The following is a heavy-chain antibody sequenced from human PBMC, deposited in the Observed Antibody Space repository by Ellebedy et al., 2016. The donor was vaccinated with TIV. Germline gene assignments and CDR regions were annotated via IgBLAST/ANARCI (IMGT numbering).Heavy chain of an antibody. Sequence: SETLSLTXAVYVESFSGFYWSWIRQPPGSGLEWVGEINDSGSTKYNPSLKSRVTVSADKTKNQFSLKLTSVTAADTAVYYCARGRRHSETSAYYLDYWGQGTLATVSS. V-gene: IGHV4-34*01. CDR3: ARGRRHSETSAYYLDY. CDR1: VESFSGFY. D-gene: IGHD3-22*01. CDR2: INDSGST. J-gene: IGHJ4*02.